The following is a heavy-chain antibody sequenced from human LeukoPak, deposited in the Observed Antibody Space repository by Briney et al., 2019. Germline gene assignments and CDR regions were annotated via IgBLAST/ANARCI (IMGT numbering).Heavy chain of an antibody. CDR1: ELNVSRNY. V-gene: IGHV3-66*01. Sequence: GGSLRLSCAASELNVSRNYMNWVRQAPGKGLEWVSVIYSSGTTFYADSVKGRFTVSRDNSQNTVYLQMNTLRAEDTAVYFCARGVMAYWYLDLWGRGTLVTGFS. CDR2: IYSSGTT. D-gene: IGHD3-16*01. J-gene: IGHJ2*01. CDR3: ARGVMAYWYLDL.